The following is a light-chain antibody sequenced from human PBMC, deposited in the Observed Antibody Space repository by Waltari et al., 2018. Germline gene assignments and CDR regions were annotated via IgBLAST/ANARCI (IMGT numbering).Light chain of an antibody. J-gene: IGKJ4*01. CDR1: QSVSRN. Sequence: IVLTHSPATLSLSPGEIATLSCRASQSVSRNLAWYQQKPGQPPRLLIHDASNRATGIPARFSGGGSGTDFTLTISSLEPEDFAVYYCQQRNNRHHSFGGGTKVEIK. V-gene: IGKV3-11*01. CDR3: QQRNNRHHS. CDR2: DAS.